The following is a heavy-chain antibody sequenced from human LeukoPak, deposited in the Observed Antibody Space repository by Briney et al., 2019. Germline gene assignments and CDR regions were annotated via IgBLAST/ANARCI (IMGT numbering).Heavy chain of an antibody. J-gene: IGHJ4*02. CDR1: GFTFSSYA. CDR3: ARQIGEIYSRYD. V-gene: IGHV3-23*01. CDR2: ITDRGGST. D-gene: IGHD5-12*01. Sequence: GGSLRLSCATSGFTFSSYAMNWVRQAPGKGLEWVSGITDRGGSTYYADSVKGRFTISRDNSKNMLYLQMNSLRPEDTAIYYCARQIGEIYSRYDWGQGTLVTVSS.